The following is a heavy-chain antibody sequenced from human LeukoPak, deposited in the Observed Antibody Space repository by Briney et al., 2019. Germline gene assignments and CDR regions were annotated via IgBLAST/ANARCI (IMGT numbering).Heavy chain of an antibody. D-gene: IGHD3-3*01. J-gene: IGHJ5*02. V-gene: IGHV1-69*13. Sequence: GASVKVSCKASGYTFTSYDISWVRQAPGQGLEWMGGIIPIFGTANYAQKFQGRVTITADESTSTAYMELSSLRSEDTAVYYCARQYYDFWSGLDVRIRENWFDPWGQGTLVTVSS. CDR1: GYTFTSYD. CDR3: ARQYYDFWSGLDVRIRENWFDP. CDR2: IIPIFGTA.